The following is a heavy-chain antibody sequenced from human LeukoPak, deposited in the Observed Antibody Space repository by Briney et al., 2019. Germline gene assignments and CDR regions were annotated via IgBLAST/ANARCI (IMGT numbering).Heavy chain of an antibody. CDR1: GFTFSNYA. D-gene: IGHD5-18*01. V-gene: IGHV3-23*01. CDR2: ISGSGGST. Sequence: PGGSLRLSCAASGFTFSNYALSWVRQAPGKGLEWVPDISGSGGSTYYADSVKGRFTISRDNSKNTMYLQMNSLRAEDTAVYYCAKRIQSAMAMGYWGQGTLVTVSS. J-gene: IGHJ4*02. CDR3: AKRIQSAMAMGY.